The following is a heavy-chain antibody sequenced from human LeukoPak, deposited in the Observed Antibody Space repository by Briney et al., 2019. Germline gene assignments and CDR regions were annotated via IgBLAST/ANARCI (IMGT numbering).Heavy chain of an antibody. J-gene: IGHJ4*02. Sequence: GSSVKVSCKASGGTFSSYVISRVRQAPGQGLEWMGRIIPILGIANYAQKFQGRVTITADKSTSTAYMELSSLRSEDTAVYYCARDTGSYLDYWGQGTLVTVSS. CDR1: GGTFSSYV. D-gene: IGHD1-26*01. V-gene: IGHV1-69*04. CDR3: ARDTGSYLDY. CDR2: IIPILGIA.